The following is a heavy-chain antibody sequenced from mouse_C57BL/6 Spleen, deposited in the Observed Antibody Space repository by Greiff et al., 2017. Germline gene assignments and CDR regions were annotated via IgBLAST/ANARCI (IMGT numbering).Heavy chain of an antibody. CDR1: GYTFTSYW. CDR3: ARSPSNLYAMDD. CDR2: IHPNSGST. J-gene: IGHJ4*01. D-gene: IGHD2-5*01. Sequence: QVQLQQPGAELVKPGASVKLSCKASGYTFTSYWMHWVKQRPGQGLEWIGMIHPNSGSTNYNEKFKSKATLTVDKSSSTADMQLSSLTSEDSAVFYCARSPSNLYAMDDWGQGTSVTVSS. V-gene: IGHV1-64*01.